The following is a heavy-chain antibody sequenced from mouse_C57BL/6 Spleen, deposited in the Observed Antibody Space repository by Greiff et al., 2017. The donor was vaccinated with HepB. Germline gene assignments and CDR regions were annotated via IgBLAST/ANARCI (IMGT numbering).Heavy chain of an antibody. D-gene: IGHD1-1*01. CDR2: ISSGGSYT. V-gene: IGHV5-6*01. Sequence: EVHLVESGGDLVKPGGSLKLSCAASGFTFSSYGMSWVRQTPDKRLEWVATISSGGSYTYYPDSVKGRFTISRDNAKNTLYLQMSSLKSEDTAMYYCARQSTTVVVDGVWFAYWGQGTLVTVSA. CDR3: ARQSTTVVVDGVWFAY. CDR1: GFTFSSYG. J-gene: IGHJ3*01.